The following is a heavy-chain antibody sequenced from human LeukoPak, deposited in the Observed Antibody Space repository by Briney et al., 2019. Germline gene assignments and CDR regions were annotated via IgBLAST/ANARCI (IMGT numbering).Heavy chain of an antibody. CDR2: ISGSGGST. CDR3: AGDASYYGSGNYF. CDR1: GFTFSNYD. J-gene: IGHJ4*02. D-gene: IGHD3-10*01. V-gene: IGHV3-23*01. Sequence: GGSLRLSCAASGFTFSNYDMSWVRQAPGKGLEWVSTISGSGGSTYYADSVKGRFTISRDNSKNTLYLQTNSLRAEDTAVYYCAGDASYYGSGNYFWGQGTLVTVSS.